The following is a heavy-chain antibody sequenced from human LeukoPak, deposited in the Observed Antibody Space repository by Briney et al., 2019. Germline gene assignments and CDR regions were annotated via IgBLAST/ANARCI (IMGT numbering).Heavy chain of an antibody. CDR3: ARDKANYDILTGYSPLPVDV. V-gene: IGHV3-7*01. CDR2: IKQDGNEK. D-gene: IGHD3-9*01. Sequence: PGGSLRLSCAASGFTFSSHWMTWVRQALGKGLEWVATIKQDGNEKRYVDSVKGRFTISRDNAKNSLYLQMNSLRAEDTAVYYCARDKANYDILTGYSPLPVDVWGKGTTVTVSS. CDR1: GFTFSSHW. J-gene: IGHJ6*04.